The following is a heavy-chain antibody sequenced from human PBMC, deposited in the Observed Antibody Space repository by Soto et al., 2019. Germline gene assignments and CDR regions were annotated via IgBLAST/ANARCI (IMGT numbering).Heavy chain of an antibody. D-gene: IGHD6-19*01. J-gene: IGHJ4*02. CDR3: GVYKAGSGGNGY. CDR1: GVSVTSGSHH. CDR2: QTGST. V-gene: IGHV4-61*01. Sequence: QVQVQESGPGLVKPSETLSLTCAVSGVSVTSGSHHFLWIRQPPGKGLEWIGQTGSTNYNPPLKSRISISLDTSKNQFSLNLSSVTSADTAVYYCGVYKAGSGGNGYCGQGTLVTISS.